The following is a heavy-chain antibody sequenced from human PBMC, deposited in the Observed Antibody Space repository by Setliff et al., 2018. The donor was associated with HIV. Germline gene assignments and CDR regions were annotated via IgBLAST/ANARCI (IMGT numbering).Heavy chain of an antibody. V-gene: IGHV4-59*11. Sequence: SETLSLTCTVSCDSINTHYWSWIRQGPGKGPEWIGCISHSGNTNSNPSLNSRVTISVDTSKNQFSLRLTSVTAADTAIDYCARNTVGAGTSYPWGRGILVTVSS. CDR1: CDSINTHY. CDR3: ARNTVGAGTSYP. CDR2: ISHSGNT. J-gene: IGHJ5*02. D-gene: IGHD1-26*01.